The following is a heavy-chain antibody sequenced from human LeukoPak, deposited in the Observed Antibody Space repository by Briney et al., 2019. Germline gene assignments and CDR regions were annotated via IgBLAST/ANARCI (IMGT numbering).Heavy chain of an antibody. D-gene: IGHD3-16*01. V-gene: IGHV4-34*01. CDR3: ARGNVRTTYYDYVWGKLDY. CDR1: GGSSSGYY. J-gene: IGHJ4*02. Sequence: SETLSLTCAVYGGSSSGYYWSWIRQPPGKGLEWIGEINHSGSTNYNPSLKSRVTISVDTSKNQFSLKLSSVTAVDTAVYYCARGNVRTTYYDYVWGKLDYWGQGTLVTVSS. CDR2: INHSGST.